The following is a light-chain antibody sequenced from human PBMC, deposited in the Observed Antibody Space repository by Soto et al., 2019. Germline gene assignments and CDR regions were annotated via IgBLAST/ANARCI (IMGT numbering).Light chain of an antibody. J-gene: IGLJ1*01. CDR1: SGHSSYI. CDR3: ETWDNNTRV. CDR2: LDGSGSY. V-gene: IGLV4-60*03. Sequence: QLVLTQSSSASASLGSSVKVTCTLSSGHSSYIIAWHQQQPGKAPRYLMKLDGSGSYNKGSGVPDRFSGSRSGADRYLTISNPQSGDEADYYCETWDNNTRVFGTGTKLTVL.